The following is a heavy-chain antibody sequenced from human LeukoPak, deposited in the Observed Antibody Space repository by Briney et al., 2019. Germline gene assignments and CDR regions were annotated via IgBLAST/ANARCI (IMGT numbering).Heavy chain of an antibody. Sequence: SETLSLTCTVSGGAISRYYWSWIRQHPGKGLEWIGYISYSGSTTYNSSLKSRVTISLDTSQNQFSLQLTSVTPADTAVYYCAKTAKYYYGSETYYFFEYWGQGTLVTVSS. V-gene: IGHV4-59*01. D-gene: IGHD3-10*01. CDR1: GGAISRYY. CDR3: AKTAKYYYGSETYYFFEY. CDR2: ISYSGST. J-gene: IGHJ4*02.